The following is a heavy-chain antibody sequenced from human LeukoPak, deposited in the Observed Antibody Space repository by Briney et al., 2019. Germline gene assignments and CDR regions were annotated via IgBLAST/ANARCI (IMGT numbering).Heavy chain of an antibody. J-gene: IGHJ3*02. V-gene: IGHV4-34*01. Sequence: SETLSLTCAVYGGSFSGYYWSWIRQPPGKGLEWIGEINHSGSTNYNPSLKSRVTISVDTSKNQFSLKLSSVTAADTAVYYCARGGLDAFDIWGQGTMVTVSS. CDR2: INHSGST. CDR3: ARGGLDAFDI. CDR1: GGSFSGYY.